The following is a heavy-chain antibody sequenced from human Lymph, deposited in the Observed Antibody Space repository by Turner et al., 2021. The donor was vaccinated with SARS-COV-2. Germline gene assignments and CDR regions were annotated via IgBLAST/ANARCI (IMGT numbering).Heavy chain of an antibody. J-gene: IGHJ6*02. CDR2: IYSVGST. Sequence: EVQLVESGGGLVQPGGSLRLSCAASGLTVSSNYRTWVRQAPGKGREWVSVIYSVGSTYYAYSVKGRFTISRHNSKITLYLQMNSLRAEDTAVYCCARDLDTAGGMDVWGQGTTVTVSS. V-gene: IGHV3-53*04. CDR1: GLTVSSNY. CDR3: ARDLDTAGGMDV. D-gene: IGHD5-18*01.